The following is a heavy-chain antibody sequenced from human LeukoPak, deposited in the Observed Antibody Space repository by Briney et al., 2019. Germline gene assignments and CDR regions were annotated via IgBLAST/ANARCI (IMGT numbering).Heavy chain of an antibody. CDR2: ISYDGSNE. D-gene: IGHD1-26*01. V-gene: IGHV3-30*18. CDR3: AKTLAGVGANYFDY. Sequence: PGGSLRLSCAASGFTFSSYGMHWVRQAPGKGLEWVAVISYDGSNEYYADSVKGRFTISRDNSKNTLYLQMNSLRAEDTAVYYCAKTLAGVGANYFDYWGQGTLVTVSS. J-gene: IGHJ4*02. CDR1: GFTFSSYG.